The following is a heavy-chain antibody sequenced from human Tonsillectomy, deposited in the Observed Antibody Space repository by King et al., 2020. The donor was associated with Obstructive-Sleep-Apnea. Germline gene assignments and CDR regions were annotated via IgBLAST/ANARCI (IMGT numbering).Heavy chain of an antibody. Sequence: QLVQSGGGLVQPGGSLRLSCAASGFTFSSYDMHWVRQATGKGLEWVSAIGTAGDTYYPGSGKGRFTISRENAKNSLYLQMNSLRAGDTAVYYCARAGDILTGGGAFDIWGQGTMVTVSS. V-gene: IGHV3-13*04. CDR1: GFTFSSYD. CDR3: ARAGDILTGGGAFDI. D-gene: IGHD3-9*01. J-gene: IGHJ3*02. CDR2: IGTAGDT.